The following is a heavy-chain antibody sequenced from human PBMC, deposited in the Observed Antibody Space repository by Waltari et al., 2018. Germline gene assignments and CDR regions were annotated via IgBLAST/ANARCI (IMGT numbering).Heavy chain of an antibody. J-gene: IGHJ6*04. CDR3: ATEAWYRLDF. CDR2: MNPLGSEE. CDR1: GHTFSDTW. D-gene: IGHD6-13*01. V-gene: IGHV3-7*01. Sequence: EVRLVESGGGLVQPGGSLRLSCEVSGHTFSDTWMTWVRQAPGKGLEWVAKMNPLGSEENYVDSVRGRFFVSRDNARKSLFLQMNSLRIEDTAVYYCATEAWYRLDFWGGGTTVTVAS.